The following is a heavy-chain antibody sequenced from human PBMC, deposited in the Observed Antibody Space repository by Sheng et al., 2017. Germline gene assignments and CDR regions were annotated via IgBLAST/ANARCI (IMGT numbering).Heavy chain of an antibody. CDR1: GGSFSGYF. Sequence: QVQLHQWGAGLLKPSETLSLTCAVYGGSFSGYFWTWIRQPPGKGLEWIGKIDESGSTNYNPSLKSRVTISVDTSKNQFSLKLSSVTAADTAVYYCARPFDRDDYYPYWGHGRLVTVSS. V-gene: IGHV4-34*01. J-gene: IGHJ4*01. D-gene: IGHD3-16*01. CDR3: ARPFDRDDYYPY. CDR2: IDESGST.